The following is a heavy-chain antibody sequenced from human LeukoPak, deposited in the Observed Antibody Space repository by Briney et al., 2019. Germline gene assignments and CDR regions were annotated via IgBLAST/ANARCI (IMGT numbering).Heavy chain of an antibody. CDR1: GGSISSGDYY. V-gene: IGHV4-30-4*08. J-gene: IGHJ6*03. CDR3: ARVPQYSSGWTYYYYYMDV. D-gene: IGHD6-19*01. Sequence: PSQTLSLTCTVSGGSISSGDYYWSWIRQPPGKGLEWIGYIYYSGSTYYNPSLKSRVTISVDTSKNQFSLKLSSVTAADTAVYYCARVPQYSSGWTYYYYYMDVWGKGTTVTVSS. CDR2: IYYSGST.